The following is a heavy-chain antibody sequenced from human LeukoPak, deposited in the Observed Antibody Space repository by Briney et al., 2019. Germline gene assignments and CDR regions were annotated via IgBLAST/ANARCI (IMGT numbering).Heavy chain of an antibody. J-gene: IGHJ3*02. V-gene: IGHV1-2*02. CDR3: AGHRAASVWYAFDI. D-gene: IGHD6-19*01. CDR1: GYTFTGYY. CDR2: INPNSGGT. Sequence: ASVKVSCKASGYTFTGYYMHWVRQAPGQGLEWMGWINPNSGGTNYAQKFQGRVTMTRDTSISTAYMELSRLRSDDAAVYYCAGHRAASVWYAFDIWGQGTMVTVSS.